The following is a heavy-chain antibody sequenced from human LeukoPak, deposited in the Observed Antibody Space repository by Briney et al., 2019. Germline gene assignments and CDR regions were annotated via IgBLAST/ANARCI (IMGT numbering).Heavy chain of an antibody. CDR3: ARGLDTAKVGY. J-gene: IGHJ4*02. V-gene: IGHV4-4*08. CDR1: GASISEYY. D-gene: IGHD5-18*01. CDR2: IHPSGST. Sequence: SETLSLTCTHSGASISEYYWTWVRQPPGKGLEWLGHIHPSGSTYSNPSLRSRVTVSVDTPKNQFSLTLSSVTAADTAMYFCARGLDTAKVGYWGQGTLVTVSS.